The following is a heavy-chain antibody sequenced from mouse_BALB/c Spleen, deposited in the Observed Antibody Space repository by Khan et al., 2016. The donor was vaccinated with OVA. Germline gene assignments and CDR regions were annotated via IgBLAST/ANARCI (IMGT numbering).Heavy chain of an antibody. J-gene: IGHJ4*01. V-gene: IGHV3-2*02. CDR3: ASELGRYYAMDY. CDR1: GYSITRDYA. D-gene: IGHD4-1*01. CDR2: ISNSGSA. Sequence: EVQLQESGPGLVKPSQSLSLTCTVTGYSITRDYAWNWIRQFPGNELEWMGYISNSGSASYNPSLESRISITRDTSKNQFFLQLDSVTPEDTATYYCASELGRYYAMDYWGQGTSVTVSS.